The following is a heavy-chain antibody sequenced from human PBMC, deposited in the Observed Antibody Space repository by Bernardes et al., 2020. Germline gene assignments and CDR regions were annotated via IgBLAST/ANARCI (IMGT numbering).Heavy chain of an antibody. D-gene: IGHD6-25*01. CDR2: IYSGGST. V-gene: IGHV3-53*01. CDR1: GFTVSSNY. CDR3: ARGADSTDYYGMDV. Sequence: GESLRLSCAASGFTVSSNYMSWVRQAPGKGLEWVSVIYSGGSTYYADSVKGRFTISRDNSKNTLYLQMNSLRAEDTAVYYCARGADSTDYYGMDVWGKGTTVTVSS. J-gene: IGHJ6*04.